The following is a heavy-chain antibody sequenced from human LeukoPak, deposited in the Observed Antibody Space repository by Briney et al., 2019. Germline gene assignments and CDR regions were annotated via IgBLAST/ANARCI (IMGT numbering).Heavy chain of an antibody. CDR2: LSSSSSVI. Sequence: GGSLRLSCAASGFTFSTYAMDWVRQAPGKGLEWVSYLSSSSSVIYHADSVKGRFTISRDNSKNTLYLQMNSLRAEDTAVYYCAKDYSKTSYYGSGTYYRPNWFDPWGQGTLVTVSS. D-gene: IGHD3-10*01. CDR1: GFTFSTYA. CDR3: AKDYSKTSYYGSGTYYRPNWFDP. V-gene: IGHV3-48*01. J-gene: IGHJ5*02.